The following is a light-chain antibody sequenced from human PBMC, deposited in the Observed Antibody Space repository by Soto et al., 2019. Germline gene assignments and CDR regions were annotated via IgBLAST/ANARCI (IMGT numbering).Light chain of an antibody. CDR1: SGSVSTRYY. CDR2: STS. J-gene: IGLJ3*02. CDR3: CSYAGSRTFV. V-gene: IGLV8-61*01. Sequence: QTVVTQEPSFSVSPGGTVSLTCGVSSGSVSTRYYPSWYQQTPGQAPRTLIYSTSTRSSGVPDRFSGSKSDNTASLTISGLRAEDEAHYHCCSYAGSRTFVFGGGTKLTVL.